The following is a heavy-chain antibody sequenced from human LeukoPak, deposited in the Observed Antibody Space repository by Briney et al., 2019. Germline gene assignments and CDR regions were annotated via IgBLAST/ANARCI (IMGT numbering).Heavy chain of an antibody. Sequence: GGSLRLSCAASGFTFSSYWMNWARQAPGKGLEWVASINHNGSVNYYVDSVKGRFTISRDNAKNSLYLQMSNLRAEDTAVYFCARGGGLDVWGQGATVTVSS. J-gene: IGHJ6*02. CDR2: INHNGSVN. V-gene: IGHV3-7*03. D-gene: IGHD3-16*01. CDR3: ARGGGLDV. CDR1: GFTFSSYW.